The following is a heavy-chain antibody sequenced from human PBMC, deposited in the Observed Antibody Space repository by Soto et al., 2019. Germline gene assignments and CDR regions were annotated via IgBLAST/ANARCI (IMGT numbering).Heavy chain of an antibody. CDR1: GGTFSSYA. J-gene: IGHJ4*02. CDR2: IIPIFGTA. CDR3: ASDPYYYASEH. Sequence: SVKVSCKASGGTFSSYAISWVRQAPGQGLEWMGGIIPIFGTANYAQKFQGRVTITADESTSTAYMELNSLRAEDTAVYYCASDPYYYASEHWGQGTLVTVSS. V-gene: IGHV1-69*13. D-gene: IGHD3-10*01.